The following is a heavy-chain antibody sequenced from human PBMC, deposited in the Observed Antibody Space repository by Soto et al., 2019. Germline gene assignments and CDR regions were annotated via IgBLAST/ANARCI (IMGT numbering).Heavy chain of an antibody. CDR3: ARDQSDSGGMDV. Sequence: PSETLSLTCTASGGSISSFSWSWIRQPPGKGLEWIGYIYYSGSTNYNPSLKSRVTISVDTSRNQFSLRLSSLTAADTAVYYCARDQSDSGGMDVWGQGTTVTVSS. CDR2: IYYSGST. V-gene: IGHV4-59*01. CDR1: GGSISSFS. D-gene: IGHD2-21*02. J-gene: IGHJ6*02.